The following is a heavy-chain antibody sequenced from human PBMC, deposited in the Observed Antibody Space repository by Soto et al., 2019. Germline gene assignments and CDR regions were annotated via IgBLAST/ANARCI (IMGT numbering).Heavy chain of an antibody. CDR3: ARDLVTFGGAYYFDY. V-gene: IGHV4-30-4*01. CDR2: IYYSGST. D-gene: IGHD3-16*01. Sequence: SETLSLTCTVSGGSISSGDYYWSWIRQPPGKGLEWIGYIYYSGSTYYNPSLKSRVTISVDTSKNQFSLKLSSVTAADTAVYYCARDLVTFGGAYYFDYWGQGTLVTVSS. CDR1: GGSISSGDYY. J-gene: IGHJ4*02.